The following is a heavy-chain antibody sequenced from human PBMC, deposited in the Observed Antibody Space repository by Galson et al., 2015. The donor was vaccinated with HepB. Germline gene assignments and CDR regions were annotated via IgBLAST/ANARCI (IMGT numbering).Heavy chain of an antibody. CDR2: INTYNRKT. D-gene: IGHD2-15*01. CDR3: ARGALEVGVGATQNNWFDP. CDR1: RFTFSTYS. Sequence: SVKVSCKVSRFTFSTYSITWVRQAPGQGLEWMGWINTYNRKTNYAQKFQGRVTMTTDTFTKTVYMELRRLRSDDTAIYYCARGALEVGVGATQNNWFDPWGQGTLVTASS. V-gene: IGHV1-18*01. J-gene: IGHJ5*02.